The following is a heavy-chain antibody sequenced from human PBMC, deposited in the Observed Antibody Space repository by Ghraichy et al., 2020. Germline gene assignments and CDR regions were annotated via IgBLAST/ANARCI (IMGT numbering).Heavy chain of an antibody. CDR1: GGSIGWSSYS. CDR3: GGQRSNSDYMDV. D-gene: IGHD6-6*01. CDR2: MHYSGST. J-gene: IGHJ6*03. V-gene: IGHV4-39*01. Sequence: SETLSLTCTVSGGSIGWSSYSWVWIRQSPEKGLEWIGTMHYSGSTYYTPSLKSRVTMSVDTSKKQFSLKLSSVTAADTAVYYCGGQRSNSDYMDVWGRGTTVTVSS.